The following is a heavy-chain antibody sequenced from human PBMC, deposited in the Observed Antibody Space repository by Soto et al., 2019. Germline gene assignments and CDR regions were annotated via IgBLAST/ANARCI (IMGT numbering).Heavy chain of an antibody. J-gene: IGHJ4*02. CDR1: GYTFTSYA. Sequence: QVQLVQSGAEVKKPGASVKVSCKASGYTFTSYAMHWVRQAPGQRLEWMGWINAGNGNTKYSQKFQGRVTITRDTSASTAYMELSSLRSEDTAVYYCSTRLRWDKFDYWGQGTLVTVSS. CDR3: STRLRWDKFDY. D-gene: IGHD1-26*01. V-gene: IGHV1-3*01. CDR2: INAGNGNT.